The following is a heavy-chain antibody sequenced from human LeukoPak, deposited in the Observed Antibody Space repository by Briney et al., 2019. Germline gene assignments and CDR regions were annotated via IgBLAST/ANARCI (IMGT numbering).Heavy chain of an antibody. V-gene: IGHV1-18*01. J-gene: IGHJ5*02. CDR2: ISAYNGNT. Sequence: ASVKVSCKASGYTFTIYGISWVRQAPGQGLEWMGWISAYNGNTNYAQKLQGRVTMTTDTSTSTAYMELRSLRSDDTAAYYCAREDSSTNWFDPWGQGTLVTVSS. CDR1: GYTFTIYG. D-gene: IGHD2-2*01. CDR3: AREDSSTNWFDP.